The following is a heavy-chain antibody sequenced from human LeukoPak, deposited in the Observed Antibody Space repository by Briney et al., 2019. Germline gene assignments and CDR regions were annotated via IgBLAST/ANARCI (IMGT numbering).Heavy chain of an antibody. V-gene: IGHV4-34*01. CDR3: ARLSKYCSGGSCFQSPWFDP. CDR1: GGSFSGYY. CDR2: IYYSGST. J-gene: IGHJ5*02. D-gene: IGHD2-15*01. Sequence: KSSETLSLTCAVYGGSFSGYYWSWIRQPPGKGLEWIGSIYYSGSTYYNPSLKSRVTISVDTSKNQFSLKLSSATAADTAVYYCARLSKYCSGGSCFQSPWFDPWGQGTLVTVSS.